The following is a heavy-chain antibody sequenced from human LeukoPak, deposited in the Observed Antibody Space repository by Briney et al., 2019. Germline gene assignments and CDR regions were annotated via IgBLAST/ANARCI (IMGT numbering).Heavy chain of an antibody. D-gene: IGHD3-22*01. CDR1: GFTFSSYS. Sequence: GGSLRLSCAASGFTFSSYSMNWVRQAPGKGLEWVSSISSSSSYIYYADSVKGRFTISRDNAKNSPYLQMNSLRAEDTAVYYCARDPTGNYDPHWGQGTLVTVSS. CDR2: ISSSSSYI. V-gene: IGHV3-21*01. CDR3: ARDPTGNYDPH. J-gene: IGHJ4*02.